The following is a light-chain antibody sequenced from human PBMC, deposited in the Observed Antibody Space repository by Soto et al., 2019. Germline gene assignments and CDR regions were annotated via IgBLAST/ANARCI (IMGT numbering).Light chain of an antibody. CDR2: RND. V-gene: IGLV1-47*01. J-gene: IGLJ1*01. CDR3: AAWDDSLSGYV. CDR1: SSSIGNNY. Sequence: QPVLTQPPSASGTPGQRVTISCSGSSSSIGNNYVYWYQQIPGTAPKLLIYRNDQRPSGVPDRFSGSKSGTSASLAISGLRSEDETDYYCAAWDDSLSGYVFGTGTKLTVL.